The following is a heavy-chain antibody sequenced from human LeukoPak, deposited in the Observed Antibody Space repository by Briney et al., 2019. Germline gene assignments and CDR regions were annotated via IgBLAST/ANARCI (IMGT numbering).Heavy chain of an antibody. Sequence: GGSLRLSCAASGFTFSSYEMNWVRQAPGKGLEWVSYISSSSSTIYYADSVKGRFTISRDNAKNSLYLQMNSLRAEDTAVYYCARDSGGIQYHAFDYWGQGTLVTVSS. CDR1: GFTFSSYE. CDR3: ARDSGGIQYHAFDY. J-gene: IGHJ4*02. D-gene: IGHD2-15*01. CDR2: ISSSSSTI. V-gene: IGHV3-48*03.